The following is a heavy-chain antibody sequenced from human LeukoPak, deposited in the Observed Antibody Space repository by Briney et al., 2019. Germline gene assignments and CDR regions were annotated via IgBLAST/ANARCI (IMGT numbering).Heavy chain of an antibody. CDR3: ARQSCYYYPFKY. D-gene: IGHD3-22*01. V-gene: IGHV4-39*01. Sequence: SETLSLTCTVSGGSISSSGYYWGWIRQPPGKGLEWIGSIYYSGSTYHHPSLNSRVTISVDTSKNQFSLKLSSVTAADTAVYYCARQSCYYYPFKYWGQGTLVTVSS. CDR2: IYYSGST. J-gene: IGHJ4*02. CDR1: GGSISSSGYY.